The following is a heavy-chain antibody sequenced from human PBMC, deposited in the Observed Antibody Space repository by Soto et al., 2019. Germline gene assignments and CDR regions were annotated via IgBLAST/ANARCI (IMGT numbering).Heavy chain of an antibody. V-gene: IGHV3-23*01. CDR2: ITGSGDIT. Sequence: PGRSLRLSCAASGFTFTFYAMSWVRQAPGKGLQWVSGITGSGDITYYADSVKDRFTISRDNSKNTLYLQMNSLRAEDTAVYYCAKEEDSGGYKGFSFDFWGQGALVTVS. CDR3: AKEEDSGGYKGFSFDF. D-gene: IGHD3-22*01. CDR1: GFTFTFYA. J-gene: IGHJ4*02.